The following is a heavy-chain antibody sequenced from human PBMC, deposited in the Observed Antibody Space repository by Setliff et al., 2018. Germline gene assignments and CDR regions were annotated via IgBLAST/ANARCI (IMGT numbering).Heavy chain of an antibody. CDR1: GDSIYNHF. V-gene: IGHV4-59*08. J-gene: IGHJ6*03. D-gene: IGHD2-2*01. CDR2: IYSTGST. CDR3: ARVGYYSVSGGTSCYATRCYYYYMDV. Sequence: PSETLSLTCTVSGDSIYNHFWSWVRQPPGKGLEWIGYIYSTGSTNYNPSLKSRVTISVDTSKNQFSLKLSSVTAADTAVYYCARVGYYSVSGGTSCYATRCYYYYMDVWGKGTTVTVSS.